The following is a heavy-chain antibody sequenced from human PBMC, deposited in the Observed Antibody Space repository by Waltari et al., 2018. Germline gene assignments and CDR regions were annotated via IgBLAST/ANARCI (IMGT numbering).Heavy chain of an antibody. CDR2: INPNSEST. J-gene: IGHJ4*02. CDR1: FSDYY. CDR3: ARDGSFDF. V-gene: IGHV1-2*02. Sequence: FSDYYMHCVRQAPGQGLEWMGWINPNSESTKYAQKFQGRVTLTRDTSINTAYMELSSLRSDDTAIYYCARDGSFDFWGQGTLLTVSS.